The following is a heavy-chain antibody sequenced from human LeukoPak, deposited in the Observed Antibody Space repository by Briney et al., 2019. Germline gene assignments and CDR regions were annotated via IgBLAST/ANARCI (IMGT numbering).Heavy chain of an antibody. CDR3: ARHGQWLVHDNWFDP. V-gene: IGHV4-39*01. CDR2: IYYSENT. J-gene: IGHJ5*02. D-gene: IGHD6-19*01. Sequence: SETLSLTCPVSGGSLSTSRNYWGWTRRPPGKGLEWIGSIYYSENTYTYYKPSLHSRVTIPVATSKNGFSVKLRSVTAADTAVCYCARHGQWLVHDNWFDPWGQGTLVTVSS. CDR1: GGSLSTSRNY.